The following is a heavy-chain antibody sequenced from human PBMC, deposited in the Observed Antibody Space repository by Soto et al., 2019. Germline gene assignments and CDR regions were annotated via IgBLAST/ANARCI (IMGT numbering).Heavy chain of an antibody. J-gene: IGHJ6*02. V-gene: IGHV4-31*03. CDR3: ARGVRFLESYGMDV. CDR2: IYYSGST. D-gene: IGHD3-3*01. CDR1: GGSISSGGYY. Sequence: PWETLSLTCTVSGGSISSGGYYWSWIRQHPGKGLEWIGYIYYSGSTYYNPSLKSRVTISVDTSKNQFSLKLSSVTAADTAVYYCARGVRFLESYGMDVGGQGTTVT.